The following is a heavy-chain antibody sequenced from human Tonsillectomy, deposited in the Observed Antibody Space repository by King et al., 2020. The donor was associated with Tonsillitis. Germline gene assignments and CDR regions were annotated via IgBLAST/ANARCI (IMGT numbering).Heavy chain of an antibody. V-gene: IGHV4-30-2*01. Sequence: QLQESGSGLVKPSQTLSLTCAVSGGSISSGGYSWSWIRQPPGKGLEWIGYIYHSGSTYYNPSLKSRVTISVDRSKNQFSLKLSSVTAADTAVYYCARYNWNSSAFDYWGQGTLVTVSS. D-gene: IGHD1-7*01. CDR2: IYHSGST. CDR1: GGSISSGGYS. CDR3: ARYNWNSSAFDY. J-gene: IGHJ4*02.